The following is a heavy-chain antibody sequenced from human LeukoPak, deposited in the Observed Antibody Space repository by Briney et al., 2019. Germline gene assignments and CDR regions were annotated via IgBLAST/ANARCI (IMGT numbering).Heavy chain of an antibody. CDR1: GYTFARYG. CDR3: ARDAGAARTQFDY. D-gene: IGHD6-6*01. CDR2: ISTYNGNT. J-gene: IGHJ4*02. V-gene: IGHV1-18*01. Sequence: ASVKVSCKASGYTFARYGISWVRQAPGQGLECMGWISTYNGNTNYAQKLQGRVTMTTDTSTSTAYMELRSLRSDDTAVYYCARDAGAARTQFDYWGQGTLITVSS.